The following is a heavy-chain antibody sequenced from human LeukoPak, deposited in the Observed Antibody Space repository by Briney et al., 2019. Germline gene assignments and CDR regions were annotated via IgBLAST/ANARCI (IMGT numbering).Heavy chain of an antibody. CDR1: GGTFSSYA. V-gene: IGHV1-69*13. Sequence: ASVKVSCKASGGTFSSYAISWVRQAPGQGLEWMGGIIPIFGTANYAQKFQGRVTITADESTSTAYMELSSLRSDDTAVYYCARDKGSGRDAFDIWGQGTMVTVSS. J-gene: IGHJ3*02. CDR3: ARDKGSGRDAFDI. CDR2: IIPIFGTA. D-gene: IGHD6-19*01.